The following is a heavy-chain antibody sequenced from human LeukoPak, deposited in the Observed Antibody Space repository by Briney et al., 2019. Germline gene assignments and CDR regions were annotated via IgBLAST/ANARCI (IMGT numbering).Heavy chain of an antibody. D-gene: IGHD2-21*02. CDR3: ARDPRLAYCGGDCYSWFDP. V-gene: IGHV1-18*04. Sequence: ASVKVSCKASGYTFTCYGISWVRQAPGQGLEWMGWISAYNGNTNYAQKLQGRVTMTTDTSTSTAYMELRSLRSDDTAVYYCARDPRLAYCGGDCYSWFDPWGQGTLVTVSS. CDR2: ISAYNGNT. J-gene: IGHJ5*02. CDR1: GYTFTCYG.